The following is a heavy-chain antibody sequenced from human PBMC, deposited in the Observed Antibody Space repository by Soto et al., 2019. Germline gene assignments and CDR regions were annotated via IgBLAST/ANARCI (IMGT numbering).Heavy chain of an antibody. V-gene: IGHV3-30*04. CDR2: ISVDGSYK. CDR3: AREEPRGGMDV. J-gene: IGHJ6*02. CDR1: GFTFSSYA. Sequence: PGGSLRLSCAASGFTFSSYAMHWVRQAPGKGLEWVAVISVDGSYKYYADSVKGRFTISRDNSKNTLYLQMNSLRAEDTAVYYCAREEPRGGMDVWGQGTTVTV. D-gene: IGHD1-26*01.